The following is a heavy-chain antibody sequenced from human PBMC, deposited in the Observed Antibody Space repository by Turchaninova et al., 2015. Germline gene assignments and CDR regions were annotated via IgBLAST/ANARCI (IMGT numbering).Heavy chain of an antibody. CDR1: GYTFTDCY. V-gene: IGHV1-2*06. D-gene: IGHD5-24*01. CDR2: INPNSGAT. Sequence: QVQLVQSGAEVKEPGASVKVSCKASGYTFTDCYIHWVRQAPGQGLEWMGRINPNSGATNYAQKFQSMFTMTRDTAISTAYMELNSLRSDETTLYYCVRETGHNDEYYFDYWGQGTLVTVSS. J-gene: IGHJ4*02. CDR3: VRETGHNDEYYFDY.